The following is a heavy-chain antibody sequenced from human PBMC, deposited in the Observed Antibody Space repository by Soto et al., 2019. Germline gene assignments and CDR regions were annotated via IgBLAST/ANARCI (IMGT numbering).Heavy chain of an antibody. J-gene: IGHJ3*02. Sequence: ASVKVSCKASGYTFTSYYMHWVRQAPGQGLEWMGIINPSGGSTSYAQKFQGRVTMTRDTSTSTVYMELSSLRSEDTAVYYCARDGGAAAGTRGAFDILGQGTMVTVSS. CDR2: INPSGGST. CDR3: ARDGGAAAGTRGAFDI. CDR1: GYTFTSYY. V-gene: IGHV1-46*01. D-gene: IGHD6-13*01.